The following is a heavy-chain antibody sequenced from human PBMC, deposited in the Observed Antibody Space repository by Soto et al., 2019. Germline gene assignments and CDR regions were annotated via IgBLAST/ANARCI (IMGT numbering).Heavy chain of an antibody. D-gene: IGHD3-9*01. Sequence: QVQLQESGPGLVKPSETLSLTCSVSGDSLTSYYWTGVRQPPRKGLEWIGYIYYTGKTNYNPSLKSRVTISMDLSKNQFSLELRSLTAADTAVYYCARIILTGYYGLEPWGQGTLVIVSA. CDR1: GDSLTSYY. J-gene: IGHJ5*02. CDR3: ARIILTGYYGLEP. CDR2: IYYTGKT. V-gene: IGHV4-59*01.